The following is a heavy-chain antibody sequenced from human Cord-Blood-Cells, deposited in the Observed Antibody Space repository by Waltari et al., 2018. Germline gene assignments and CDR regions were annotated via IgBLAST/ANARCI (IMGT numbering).Heavy chain of an antibody. CDR3: ARDLNWDRVQDAFDI. Sequence: QVPLQESGPGLVKPSETLSLTCTVSVGSISSYYWSWIRQPAGKGLEWIGRIYTSGSTNDNPSLKRRVTMSVDTSKNQFSLKLSSVTAADTAVYYCARDLNWDRVQDAFDIWGQGTMVTVSS. CDR2: IYTSGST. J-gene: IGHJ3*02. CDR1: VGSISSYY. V-gene: IGHV4-4*07. D-gene: IGHD7-27*01.